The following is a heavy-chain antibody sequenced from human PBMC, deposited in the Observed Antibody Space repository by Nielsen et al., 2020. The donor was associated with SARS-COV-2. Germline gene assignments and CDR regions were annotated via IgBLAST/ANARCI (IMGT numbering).Heavy chain of an antibody. D-gene: IGHD6-6*01. J-gene: IGHJ6*03. V-gene: IGHV4-31*03. CDR3: ARVRSSSSVYYYYYMDV. CDR2: IYYSGSI. CDR1: GGSISSGGYY. Sequence: SETLSLTCTVSGGSISSGGYYWSWIRQHPGKGLEWIGYIYYSGSIYYNPSLKSRVTISVDTSKNQFSLKLSSVTAADTAVYYCARVRSSSSVYYYYYMDVWGKGTTVTVSS.